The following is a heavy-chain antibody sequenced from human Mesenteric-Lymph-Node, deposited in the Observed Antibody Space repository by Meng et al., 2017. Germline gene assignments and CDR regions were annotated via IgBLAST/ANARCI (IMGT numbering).Heavy chain of an antibody. CDR1: GGSISSGDYY. Sequence: VQPQRADPVLVKPSPPLSLTCACSGGSISSGDYYLSWIPQPPVKGLEWIRYIYYSESTYYNPSLKTLVTITSDTSKYQFSLKLSSVTAADTAVYNCSRDRTTGRYFDYWGQGTLVTVSS. CDR3: SRDRTTGRYFDY. D-gene: IGHD4-11*01. J-gene: IGHJ4*02. CDR2: IYYSEST. V-gene: IGHV4-30-4*01.